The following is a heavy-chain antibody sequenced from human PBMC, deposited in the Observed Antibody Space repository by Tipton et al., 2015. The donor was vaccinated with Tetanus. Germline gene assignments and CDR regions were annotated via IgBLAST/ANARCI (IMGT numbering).Heavy chain of an antibody. J-gene: IGHJ5*02. Sequence: SGFTFNGYGMHWVRQAPGKGLEWLAVVWYDGSKQYYADSVKGRFTISRDNSKNKVDLQMNNLRDEDTAVYYCARERSVEGLGQVAAWGQGTLVAVP. V-gene: IGHV3-33*01. CDR3: ARERSVEGLGQVAA. CDR1: GFTFNGYG. CDR2: VWYDGSKQ. D-gene: IGHD3-3*01.